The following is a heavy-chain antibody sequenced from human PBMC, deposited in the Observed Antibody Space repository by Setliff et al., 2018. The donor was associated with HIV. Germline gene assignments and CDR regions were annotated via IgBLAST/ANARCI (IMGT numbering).Heavy chain of an antibody. J-gene: IGHJ6*03. CDR3: VIEPNWGAVTSYEYYYSVDV. V-gene: IGHV4-4*02. CDR1: GASISSSTW. D-gene: IGHD4-17*01. Sequence: KPSETLSLTCAVSGASISSSTWWSWVRQPPGKGLEWIGQISHSGVTNSDPSLKSLVTIAAHTSKNQFSLRLTSVTAADTAVYYCVIEPNWGAVTSYEYYYSVDVWGKGTTVTVSS. CDR2: ISHSGVT.